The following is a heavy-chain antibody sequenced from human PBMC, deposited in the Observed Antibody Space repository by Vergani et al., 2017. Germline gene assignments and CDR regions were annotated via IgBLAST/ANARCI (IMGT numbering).Heavy chain of an antibody. J-gene: IGHJ3*02. D-gene: IGHD7-27*01. CDR2: INHSGST. Sequence: QVQLQQWGAGLLKPSETLSLTCAVYGGSFSGYYWSWIRQPPGKGLEWIGEINHSGSTNYNPSLKSRVTISVDTSKNQFSLKLSSVTAADTAVYYCARLGIHAFDIWGQGTMVTVSS. V-gene: IGHV4-34*01. CDR3: ARLGIHAFDI. CDR1: GGSFSGYY.